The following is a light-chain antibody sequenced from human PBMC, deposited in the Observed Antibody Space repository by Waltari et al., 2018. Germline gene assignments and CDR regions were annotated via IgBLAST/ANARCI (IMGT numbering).Light chain of an antibody. J-gene: IGLJ3*02. CDR1: SSDIGYYNS. V-gene: IGLV2-14*02. CDR3: SSYTSSSTWV. CDR2: EIN. Sequence: QAAPTQSPSVSGSAGQSVTISCTGSSSDIGYYNSISWYQQLPGKAPKLMIYEINKRPSGVSDRFSCSKSDNTASLTISGLQPEDEADYYCSSYTSSSTWVFGGGTKLTVL.